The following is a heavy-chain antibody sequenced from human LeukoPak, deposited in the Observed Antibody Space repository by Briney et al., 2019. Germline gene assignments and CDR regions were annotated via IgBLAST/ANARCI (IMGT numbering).Heavy chain of an antibody. CDR2: ISGSGSIT. V-gene: IGHV3-23*01. Sequence: GGSLRLSCAASGFTFSSYAMSWVRQAPGKGLEWVSGISGSGSITYYADSVKGRFTISRDNSKNTLYLQMNSLRAEDTAAYYCAKDLYGDYDNDYWGQGTLVTVSS. CDR3: AKDLYGDYDNDY. J-gene: IGHJ4*02. CDR1: GFTFSSYA. D-gene: IGHD4-17*01.